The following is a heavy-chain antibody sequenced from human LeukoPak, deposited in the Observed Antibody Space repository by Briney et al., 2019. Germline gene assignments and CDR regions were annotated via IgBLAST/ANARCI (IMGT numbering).Heavy chain of an antibody. CDR2: IYTSGST. D-gene: IGHD3-10*01. CDR3: ARDYGVLLWFGESRAWFDP. V-gene: IGHV4-4*07. CDR1: GGSISSYY. Sequence: PSETLSLTCTVSGGSISSYYWSWIRQPAGKGLEWIGRIYTSGSTSYNPSLKSRVTMSVDTSKNQFSLKLSSVTAADTAVYYCARDYGVLLWFGESRAWFDPWGQGTLVTVSS. J-gene: IGHJ5*02.